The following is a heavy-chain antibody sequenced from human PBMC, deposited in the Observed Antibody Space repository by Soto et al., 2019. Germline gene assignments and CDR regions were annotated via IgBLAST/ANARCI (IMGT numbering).Heavy chain of an antibody. V-gene: IGHV3-30*03. Sequence: GGSLRLSCAASGFTFSSYGMHWVRQAPCKGLEWVAVISYDGSNKYYADSVKGRFTISRDNSKNTLYLQMNSLRAEDTAVYYCARAADSSSISEVRAPPASDYWGQGTLVTVSS. CDR2: ISYDGSNK. CDR1: GFTFSSYG. D-gene: IGHD6-19*01. CDR3: ARAADSSSISEVRAPPASDY. J-gene: IGHJ4*02.